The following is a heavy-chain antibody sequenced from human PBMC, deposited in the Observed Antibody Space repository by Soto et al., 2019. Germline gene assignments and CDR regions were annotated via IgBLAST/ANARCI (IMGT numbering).Heavy chain of an antibody. CDR2: IVVGSGNT. CDR3: AADWYYYDSSGSPGAFDI. V-gene: IGHV1-58*02. CDR1: GFTFTSSA. D-gene: IGHD3-22*01. J-gene: IGHJ3*02. Sequence: ASVKVSCKASGFTFTSSAMQWVRQARGRRLEWIGWIVVGSGNTNYAQKFQERVTITRDMSTSTAYMELSSLRSEDTAVYYCAADWYYYDSSGSPGAFDIWGQGTMVTVSS.